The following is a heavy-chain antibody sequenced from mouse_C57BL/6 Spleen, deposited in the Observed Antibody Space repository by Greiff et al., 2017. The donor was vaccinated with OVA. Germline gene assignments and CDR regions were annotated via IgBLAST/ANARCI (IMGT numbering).Heavy chain of an antibody. Sequence: QQSCKASGYTFTSYWMHWVKQRPGRGLEWIGRIDPNSGGTKYNEKFKSKATLTVDKPSSTAYMQLSSLTSEDSAVYYCARMGHSKGYYAMDYWGQGTSVTVSS. D-gene: IGHD2-5*01. J-gene: IGHJ4*01. CDR1: GYTFTSYW. CDR3: ARMGHSKGYYAMDY. CDR2: IDPNSGGT. V-gene: IGHV1-72*01.